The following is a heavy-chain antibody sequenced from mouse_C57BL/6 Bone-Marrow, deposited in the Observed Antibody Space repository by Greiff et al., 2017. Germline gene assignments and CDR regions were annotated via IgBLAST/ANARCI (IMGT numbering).Heavy chain of an antibody. J-gene: IGHJ4*01. CDR2: IWSGGST. CDR3: ATYAMDY. CDR1: GFSLTSYG. V-gene: IGHV2-2*01. Sequence: QVHVKQSGPGLVQPSQSLSITCTVSGFSLTSYGVHWVRQSPGKGLEWLGVIWSGGSTDYHAAFISRLSISKDNSKSQVFFKMNSLHADDTAIYYCATYAMDYWGQGTSVTVSS.